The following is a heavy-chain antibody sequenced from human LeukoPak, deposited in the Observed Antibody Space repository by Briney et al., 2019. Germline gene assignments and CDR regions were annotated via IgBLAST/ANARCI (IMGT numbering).Heavy chain of an antibody. Sequence: ASVKVSCKASGYTFTGYYMHWVRQAPGQGLEWMGWINPNSGGTNYAQKFQGRVTMTRDTSISTAYMELSRLRSDDTAVYYCARTTNLPVIVVDHDAFDIWGQGTMVTVSS. CDR3: ARTTNLPVIVVDHDAFDI. CDR2: INPNSGGT. D-gene: IGHD3-22*01. J-gene: IGHJ3*02. CDR1: GYTFTGYY. V-gene: IGHV1-2*02.